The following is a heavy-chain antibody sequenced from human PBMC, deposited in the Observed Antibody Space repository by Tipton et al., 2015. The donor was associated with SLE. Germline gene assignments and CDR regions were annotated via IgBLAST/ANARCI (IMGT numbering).Heavy chain of an antibody. J-gene: IGHJ4*02. CDR3: ARGSYYFDY. CDR2: IHDSGST. V-gene: IGHV4-59*12. Sequence: LRLSCTVSGGSIIGYYWNWIRQPLGKGLEWIGYIHDSGSTTYNSSLRSRVSMSVDTSKNQFSLKLSSVTAADTAVYYCARGSYYFDYWGQGTLVTVSS. CDR1: GGSIIGYY.